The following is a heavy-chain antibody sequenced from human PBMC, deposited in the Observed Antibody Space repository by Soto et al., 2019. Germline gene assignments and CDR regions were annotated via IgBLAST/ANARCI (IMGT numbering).Heavy chain of an antibody. CDR2: IIPIFGTA. V-gene: IGHV1-69*05. J-gene: IGHJ6*02. CDR1: GGTFSSYA. D-gene: IGHD5-12*01. Sequence: ASVKVSCKASGGTFSSYAISWVRQAPGQGLEWMGGIIPIFGTANYAQKFQERVTITRDMSTSTAYMELSSLRSEDTAVYYCAAGSRGYSGYDHSSYYYYGMDVWGQGTTVTVSS. CDR3: AAGSRGYSGYDHSSYYYYGMDV.